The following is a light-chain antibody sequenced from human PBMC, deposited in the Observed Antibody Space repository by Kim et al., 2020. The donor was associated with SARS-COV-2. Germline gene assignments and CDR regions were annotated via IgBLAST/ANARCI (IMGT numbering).Light chain of an antibody. Sequence: EIVLTQSPGTLSLSPGERATLSCRASQSVTSTYLAWYQQKPGQAPRLRIYGASSRATGIPDRFSGSGSGTDFTLTISRLEPEDFAEYYCRQYGSSPFTFGQGTKLEI. J-gene: IGKJ2*01. CDR1: QSVTSTY. CDR2: GAS. V-gene: IGKV3-20*01. CDR3: RQYGSSPFT.